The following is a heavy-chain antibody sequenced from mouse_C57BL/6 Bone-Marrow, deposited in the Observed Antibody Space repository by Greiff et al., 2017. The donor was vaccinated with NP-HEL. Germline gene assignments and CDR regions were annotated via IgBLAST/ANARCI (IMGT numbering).Heavy chain of an antibody. J-gene: IGHJ3*01. CDR1: GFSLTSYA. V-gene: IGHV2-9-1*01. CDR2: IWTGGGT. Sequence: QVQLQESGPGLVAPSQSLSITCPVSGFSLTSYAISWVRQPPGQGLEWLGVIWTGGGTNYNSALYSRLSISKDNSTCQVFLKMNSLQTDDTARDYCARGEYYGSSSWFADWGQGTLVTVSA. D-gene: IGHD1-1*01. CDR3: ARGEYYGSSSWFAD.